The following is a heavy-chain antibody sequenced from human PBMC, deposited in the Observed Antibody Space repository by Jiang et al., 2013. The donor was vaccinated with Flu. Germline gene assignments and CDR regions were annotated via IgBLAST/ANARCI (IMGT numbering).Heavy chain of an antibody. J-gene: IGHJ4*02. CDR2: IYYSGST. D-gene: IGHD5-18*01. Sequence: GPGLVKPSETLSLTCTVSGGSISSYYWSWIRQPPGKGLEWIGYIYYSGSTNYNPSLKSRVTISVDTSKNQFSLKLSSVTAADTAVYYCARGGSGYSYGYYFDYWGQGTLVTVSS. V-gene: IGHV4-59*01. CDR1: GGSISSYY. CDR3: ARGGSGYSYGYYFDY.